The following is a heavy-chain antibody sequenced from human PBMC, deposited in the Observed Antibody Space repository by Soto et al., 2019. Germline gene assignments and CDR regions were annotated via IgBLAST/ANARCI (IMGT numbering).Heavy chain of an antibody. CDR2: IWYDGSKK. Sequence: QVQLVGSGGGVVQPGRSLRLSCAASGFTFRSYGMHWVRQAPGKGLEWVAVIWYDGSKKYYVDSVKGRFTISRDNSKNTLYLQMDSLRAEDTAVYYCALGCDGDCYRYFQHWGQGTLVTVSS. CDR1: GFTFRSYG. J-gene: IGHJ1*01. V-gene: IGHV3-33*01. D-gene: IGHD2-21*02. CDR3: ALGCDGDCYRYFQH.